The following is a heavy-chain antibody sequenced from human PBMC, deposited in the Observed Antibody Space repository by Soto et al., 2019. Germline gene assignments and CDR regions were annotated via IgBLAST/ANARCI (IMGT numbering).Heavy chain of an antibody. CDR2: IYYSGRT. J-gene: IGHJ4*02. CDR3: ARQRTTVVTQAYFDH. Sequence: SETLSLTCIVSGESISSSSYYWGWIRQPPGKGLEWIGSIYYSGRTYYNPSFKSRVTISIDTSKNQFSLKLSSVTATDTAVYYCARQRTTVVTQAYFDHWGQGALVSVFS. D-gene: IGHD2-21*02. V-gene: IGHV4-39*01. CDR1: GESISSSSYY.